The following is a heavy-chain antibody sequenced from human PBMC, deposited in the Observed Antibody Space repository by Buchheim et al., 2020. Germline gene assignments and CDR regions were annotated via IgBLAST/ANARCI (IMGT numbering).Heavy chain of an antibody. J-gene: IGHJ2*01. V-gene: IGHV3-23*01. CDR1: GFTFSSYA. Sequence: EVQLLESGGGLVQPGGSLRLSCAASGFTFSSYAMSWVRQAPGKGLEWVSAVSGSGGRTYSADSVKGRFTISRDNFRNTRYLQMNSLRAEDTAVYYCAREKDSSGWFDLWGRGTL. CDR2: VSGSGGRT. CDR3: AREKDSSGWFDL. D-gene: IGHD6-19*01.